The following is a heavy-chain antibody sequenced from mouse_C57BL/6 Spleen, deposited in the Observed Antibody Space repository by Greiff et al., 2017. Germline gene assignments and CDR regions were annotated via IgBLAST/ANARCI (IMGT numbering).Heavy chain of an antibody. Sequence: QVQLQQPGAELVKPGASVKLSCKASGYTFTSYWMQWVKQRPGQGLEWIGEIDPSDSYTNYNQKFKGKATLTVDTSSSTAYMQLSSLTSEDSAVYYCARRDYDYDGGAYWGQGTLVTVSA. CDR2: IDPSDSYT. CDR3: ARRDYDYDGGAY. D-gene: IGHD2-4*01. V-gene: IGHV1-50*01. CDR1: GYTFTSYW. J-gene: IGHJ3*01.